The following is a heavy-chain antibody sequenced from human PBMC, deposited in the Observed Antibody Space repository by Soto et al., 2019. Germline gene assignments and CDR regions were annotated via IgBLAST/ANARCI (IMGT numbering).Heavy chain of an antibody. CDR1: GYTFNTFW. Sequence: GESLKISCTGFGYTFNTFWISWVRQMPGKGLEWMGRIDPRDSYVNYGPSFQGHVTISADKSISTAYPQWGSLKASDTAMYYCARFYCTTSTGHSRFDPWGQGTLVTVSS. CDR2: IDPRDSYV. D-gene: IGHD2-2*01. J-gene: IGHJ5*02. CDR3: ARFYCTTSTGHSRFDP. V-gene: IGHV5-10-1*01.